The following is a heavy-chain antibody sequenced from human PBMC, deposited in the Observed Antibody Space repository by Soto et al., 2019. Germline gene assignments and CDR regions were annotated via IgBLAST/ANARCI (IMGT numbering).Heavy chain of an antibody. CDR1: GGSISSGDYY. CDR3: ARGRLRSVYNWFDP. CDR2: IYYSGST. V-gene: IGHV4-30-4*01. Sequence: QVQLQESGPGLVKPSQTLCLTCTVSGGSISSGDYYWSWIRQPPGKGLEWIGYIYYSGSTYYNPSLKSRVTTAVDTSKHKFSLKVSSVTAADTAVYYCARGRLRSVYNWFDPWGQGTLVTVSS. J-gene: IGHJ5*02.